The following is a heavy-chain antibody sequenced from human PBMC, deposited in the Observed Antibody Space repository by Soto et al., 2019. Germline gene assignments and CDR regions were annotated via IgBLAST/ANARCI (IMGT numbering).Heavy chain of an antibody. D-gene: IGHD1-26*01. CDR3: ARLPRGSYFDY. CDR1: GGSIRSSSHY. Sequence: SETLSLTCTVSGGSIRSSSHYWGWIRQPPGKGLEWIGTMFYSGSTYYNPSLKSRVTIPVDTSKNQFSLKLSSVTAADTAVYYCARLPRGSYFDYWGQGTLVTVSS. CDR2: MFYSGST. V-gene: IGHV4-39*01. J-gene: IGHJ4*02.